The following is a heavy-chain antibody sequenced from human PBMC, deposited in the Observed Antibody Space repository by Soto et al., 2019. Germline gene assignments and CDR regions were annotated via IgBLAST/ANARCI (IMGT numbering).Heavy chain of an antibody. J-gene: IGHJ4*02. V-gene: IGHV3-23*01. CDR3: EKSLYNDYGGPNDH. CDR2: FSFYGRRDNT. D-gene: IGHD4-17*01. Sequence: EVQLLESGGGLVQPGGSLRLSCVGSGFTFSSYDMTWVRQAPGKGLEWVSSFSFYGRRDNTYYADSVKGRFTISRNNSRNTVYLQMDNMRVEDTAVYYWEKSLYNDYGGPNDHWGQGNLVTVSS. CDR1: GFTFSSYD.